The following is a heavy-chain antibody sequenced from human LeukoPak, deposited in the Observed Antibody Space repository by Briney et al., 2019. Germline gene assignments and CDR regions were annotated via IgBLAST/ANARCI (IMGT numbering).Heavy chain of an antibody. CDR3: ARDRVVRGVIITAGTDY. V-gene: IGHV3-21*01. D-gene: IGHD3-10*01. CDR1: GFNFRSYI. CDR2: ISSSSSYI. J-gene: IGHJ4*02. Sequence: GGSLTLLCAASGFNFRSYIMIWVGQAPGKALEWVSSISSSSSYIYYADSVKGRFNISRDNAKNSLYLQMNSLRAEDTAVYYCARDRVVRGVIITAGTDYWGQGTLVTVSS.